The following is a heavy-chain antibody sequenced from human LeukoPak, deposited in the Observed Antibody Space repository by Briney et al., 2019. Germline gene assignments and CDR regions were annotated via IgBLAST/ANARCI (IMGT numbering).Heavy chain of an antibody. CDR2: IYHSGST. J-gene: IGHJ4*02. CDR3: GRGGVITFGGVIDY. V-gene: IGHV4-38-2*01. CDR1: GYSISSGYY. D-gene: IGHD3-16*02. Sequence: SETLSLTCAVSGYSISSGYYWGWIRQPPGKGLEWIGSIYHSGSTYYNPSLKSRVTLSVDTSKNQFSLKLSSVTAADTAVYYCGRGGVITFGGVIDYWGQGTLVTVSS.